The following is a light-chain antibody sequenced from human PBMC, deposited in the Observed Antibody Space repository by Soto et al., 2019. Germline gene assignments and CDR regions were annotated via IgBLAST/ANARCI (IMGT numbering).Light chain of an antibody. CDR1: QSVSSY. CDR2: DVS. CDR3: QQRSLGT. J-gene: IGKJ3*01. V-gene: IGKV3-11*01. Sequence: IVLTQSPATLSLSPGERATLSCRASQSVSSYLAWYQQKPGQAPRLLIYDVSNRATGIPARFSGSGPGTDFTLTISGLEPEDIAVYYCQQRSLGTFGPGTKVDIK.